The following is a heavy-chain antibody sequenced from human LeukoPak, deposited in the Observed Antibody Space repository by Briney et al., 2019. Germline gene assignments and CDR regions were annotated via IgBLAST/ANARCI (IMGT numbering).Heavy chain of an antibody. Sequence: SLSLSCAASGFTFDDYAMHWVRQAPGKGLEWVSGISWNSGSIGYADSVKGRFTISRDNAKNSLYPQMNSLRAEDTALYYCAKGWDYYYYGMDVWGQGTTVTVSS. J-gene: IGHJ6*02. D-gene: IGHD1-26*01. CDR3: AKGWDYYYYGMDV. V-gene: IGHV3-9*01. CDR1: GFTFDDYA. CDR2: ISWNSGSI.